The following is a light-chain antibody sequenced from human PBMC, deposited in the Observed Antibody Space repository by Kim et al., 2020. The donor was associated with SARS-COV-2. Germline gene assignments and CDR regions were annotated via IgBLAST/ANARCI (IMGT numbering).Light chain of an antibody. CDR1: ELGDKF. J-gene: IGLJ3*02. Sequence: SYELTQPPSVSVSPGQTATITCSGEELGDKFVCWYQQKAGQSPMLVISADKKRPSGIPERFSGSNSGNTATLTISETQAMDEADYYCQAWDSSWVFGGGT. CDR3: QAWDSSWV. CDR2: ADK. V-gene: IGLV3-1*01.